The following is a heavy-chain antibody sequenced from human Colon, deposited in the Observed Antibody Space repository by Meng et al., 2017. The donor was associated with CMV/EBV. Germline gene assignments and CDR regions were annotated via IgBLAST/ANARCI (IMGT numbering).Heavy chain of an antibody. CDR3: ARAVTSGTYYANWFDP. Sequence: SGYPFASYLIAWVRPAPGQGLGWMGWIYPYNGNTNYAQKLQGRVTMTTDTSTSTVYMELRSLRSDDTAVYYCARAVTSGTYYANWFDPWGQGTLVTVSS. D-gene: IGHD1-26*01. CDR1: GYPFASYL. J-gene: IGHJ5*02. CDR2: IYPYNGNT. V-gene: IGHV1-18*01.